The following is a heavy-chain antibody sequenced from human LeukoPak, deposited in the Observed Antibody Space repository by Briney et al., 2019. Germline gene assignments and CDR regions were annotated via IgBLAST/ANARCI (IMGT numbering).Heavy chain of an antibody. CDR2: IYYSGST. V-gene: IGHV4-59*06. Sequence: SETLSLTCTVSRGSINSYYWSWIRQHPGKGLEWIGYIYYSGSTYYNPSLKSRVTISVDTSKNQFSLKLSSVTAADTAVYYCAGADYYDSSGYSLDYWGQGTLVTVSS. D-gene: IGHD3-22*01. CDR1: RGSINSYY. CDR3: AGADYYDSSGYSLDY. J-gene: IGHJ4*02.